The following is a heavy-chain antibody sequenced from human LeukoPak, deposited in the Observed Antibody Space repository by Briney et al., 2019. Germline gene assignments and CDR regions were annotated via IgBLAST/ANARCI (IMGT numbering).Heavy chain of an antibody. Sequence: SETLSLTCTVSGGSISSSSYYWGWIRQPPGKGLEWIGSIYYSGSTYYNPSLKSRVTISVDTSKNQFSLKLSSVTAADTAFYYCAGHRGATSFDYWGQGSLVTVSS. J-gene: IGHJ4*02. CDR3: AGHRGATSFDY. D-gene: IGHD1-26*01. V-gene: IGHV4-39*01. CDR2: IYYSGST. CDR1: GGSISSSSYY.